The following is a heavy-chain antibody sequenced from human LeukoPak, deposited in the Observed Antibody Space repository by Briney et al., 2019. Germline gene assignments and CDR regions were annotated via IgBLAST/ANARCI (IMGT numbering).Heavy chain of an antibody. J-gene: IGHJ4*02. CDR1: GFTFSSYA. V-gene: IGHV3-23*01. CDR3: AKRGGSCSGGSCYGGFDY. D-gene: IGHD2-15*01. CDR2: ISGSGGGT. Sequence: GGPLRLSCAASGFTFSSYAMSWVRQAPGKELEWVSSISGSGGGTYYGDSVKGRFTISRDNSKNTLYLQMNSLRAEDTAVYYCAKRGGSCSGGSCYGGFDYWGQGIMVTVSS.